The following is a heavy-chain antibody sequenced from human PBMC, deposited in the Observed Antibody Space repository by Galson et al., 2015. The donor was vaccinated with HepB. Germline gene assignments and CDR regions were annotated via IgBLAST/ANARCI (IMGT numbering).Heavy chain of an antibody. D-gene: IGHD6-19*01. Sequence: SLRLSCAASGFTFSSYSMNWVRQAPGKGLEWVSYISSSSSTIYYADSVKGRFTISRDNAKNSLYLQMNSLRDEDTAVYYCARETVAGTGGLDYWGQGTPVTVSS. V-gene: IGHV3-48*02. CDR3: ARETVAGTGGLDY. J-gene: IGHJ4*02. CDR1: GFTFSSYS. CDR2: ISSSSSTI.